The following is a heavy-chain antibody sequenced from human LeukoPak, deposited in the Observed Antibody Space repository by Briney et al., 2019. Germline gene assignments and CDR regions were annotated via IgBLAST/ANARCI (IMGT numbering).Heavy chain of an antibody. CDR3: ARVSPLYFDY. CDR1: GFTFISFE. V-gene: IGHV3-48*03. Sequence: PGRSLRLSCAASGFTFISFEMNWIRQAPGKGLEWVSYISSTGTTKYYADSVKGRLTIFRDNAKNSLYLQMNSLRAEDTAVYYCARVSPLYFDYWGQGTLVTVSS. CDR2: ISSTGTTK. J-gene: IGHJ4*02.